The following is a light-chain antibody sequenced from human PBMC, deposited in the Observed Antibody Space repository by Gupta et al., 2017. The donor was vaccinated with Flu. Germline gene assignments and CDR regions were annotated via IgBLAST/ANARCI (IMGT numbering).Light chain of an antibody. J-gene: IGLJ1*01. V-gene: IGLV2-14*01. CDR1: SSDVGVSNY. CDR3: SSYTSTNTFCV. CDR2: DVS. Sequence: QSALTQPASVSGSPGQSMTIPCTGTSSDVGVSNYVSWYQQNPGKSPKLMIYDVSNRPSGVPSRFSGSKSGTTASLTTTGLEAEEESDYYCSSYTSTNTFCVFGTGTKVTVL.